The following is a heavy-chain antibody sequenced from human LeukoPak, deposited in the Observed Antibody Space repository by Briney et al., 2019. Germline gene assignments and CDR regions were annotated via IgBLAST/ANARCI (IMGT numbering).Heavy chain of an antibody. CDR2: IYYSGST. V-gene: IGHV4-59*08. D-gene: IGHD2-2*02. CDR1: GGSTTSNY. J-gene: IGHJ5*02. Sequence: PSGTLSLTCTVSGGSTTSNYWSWIRQPPGKGLEWIGYIYYSGSTNYNPSLKSRVTISVDTSKNQFSLKLTSVTAADTAVYYCASVIGYCSSTSCYSWFDPWGQGTLVTVSS. CDR3: ASVIGYCSSTSCYSWFDP.